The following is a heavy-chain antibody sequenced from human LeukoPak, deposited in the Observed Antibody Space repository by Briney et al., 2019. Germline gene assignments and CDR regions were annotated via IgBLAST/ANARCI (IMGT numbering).Heavy chain of an antibody. V-gene: IGHV4-59*08. D-gene: IGHD1-7*01. Sequence: SETLSLTCTVSGGXIRSYYWSWIRQPPGKGLQWIGYIYYSGSTKYNPSLKSRVTISVDTSKNQFSLRLSSVTAADTAVYYCAREITGTTWAFDIWGQGTLVTVSS. CDR3: AREITGTTWAFDI. CDR1: GGXIRSYY. CDR2: IYYSGST. J-gene: IGHJ3*02.